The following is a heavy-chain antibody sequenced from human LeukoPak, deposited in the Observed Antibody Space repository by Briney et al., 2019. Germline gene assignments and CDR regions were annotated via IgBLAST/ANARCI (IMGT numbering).Heavy chain of an antibody. D-gene: IGHD3-10*01. Sequence: GGSLRLSCAASGFTVSSYYMSWVRQAPGKGLEWVSVIYSGGSTYYADSVKGRFTISRDNSKNKLYLQMNNMRAEDTAVYYCASGSGSYRTPYYYVDVWGKGTTVTVSS. CDR3: ASGSGSYRTPYYYVDV. J-gene: IGHJ6*03. CDR2: IYSGGST. CDR1: GFTVSSYY. V-gene: IGHV3-53*01.